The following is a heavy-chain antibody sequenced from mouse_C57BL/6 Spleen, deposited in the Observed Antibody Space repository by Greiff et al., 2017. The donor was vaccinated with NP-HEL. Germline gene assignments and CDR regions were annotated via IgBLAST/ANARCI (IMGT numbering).Heavy chain of an antibody. V-gene: IGHV1-80*01. J-gene: IGHJ4*01. CDR1: GYAFSSYW. CDR3: ARGYYGNYVAMDY. D-gene: IGHD2-1*01. Sequence: QVQLQQSGAELVKPGASVKISCKASGYAFSSYWMNWVKQRPGKGLEWIGQIYPGDGDTNYNGKFKGKATLTADKSSSTAYMQLSSLTSEDSAVYFCARGYYGNYVAMDYWGQGTSVTVSS. CDR2: IYPGDGDT.